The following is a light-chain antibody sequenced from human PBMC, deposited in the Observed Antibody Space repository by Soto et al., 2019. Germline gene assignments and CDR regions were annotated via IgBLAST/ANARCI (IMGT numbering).Light chain of an antibody. V-gene: IGKV1-39*01. Sequence: SPGSLSASVGDRISITCRASHTASNYVNWYQQKQGKAHTXMISATSTIQSGVPARFSGSGSGTDGTITITRLEPEDCEMYYCQQSDTTPRTFGQGTKVDIK. CDR2: ATS. J-gene: IGKJ1*01. CDR1: HTASNY. CDR3: QQSDTTPRT.